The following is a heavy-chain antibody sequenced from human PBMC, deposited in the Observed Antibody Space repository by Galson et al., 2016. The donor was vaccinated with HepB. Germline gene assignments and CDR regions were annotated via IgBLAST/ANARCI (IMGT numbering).Heavy chain of an antibody. CDR2: IKTIAEGGTT. CDR1: GFTFESAW. Sequence: SLRLSCAAFGFTFESAWMNWVRQTPGKGLEWVGRIKTIAEGGTTDYAAPEKGRFTISRDDSENTVYLQMNSLKTEDSAVYYCTTWRGATVRKVVPRSDYWGQGTLVTVSS. J-gene: IGHJ4*02. V-gene: IGHV3-15*07. D-gene: IGHD3-10*01. CDR3: TTWRGATVRKVVPRSDY.